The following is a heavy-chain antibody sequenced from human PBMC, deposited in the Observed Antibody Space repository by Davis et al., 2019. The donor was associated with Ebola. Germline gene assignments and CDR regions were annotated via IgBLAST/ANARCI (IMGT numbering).Heavy chain of an antibody. CDR2: INHSGST. Sequence: GSLRLSCAVYGGSFSGYYWSWIRQPPGKGLEWIGEINHSGSTNYNPSLKSRVTISVDTSKNQFSLKLSSVTAADTAVYYCARVAMVRGVIISYYYGMDVWGKGTTVTVSS. D-gene: IGHD3-10*01. V-gene: IGHV4-34*01. CDR3: ARVAMVRGVIISYYYGMDV. J-gene: IGHJ6*04. CDR1: GGSFSGYY.